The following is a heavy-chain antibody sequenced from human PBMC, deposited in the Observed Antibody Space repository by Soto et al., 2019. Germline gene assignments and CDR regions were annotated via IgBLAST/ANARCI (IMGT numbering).Heavy chain of an antibody. CDR1: GVNFSSYA. Sequence: GSLRLSCAASGVNFSSYAMNWVRQAPGKGLEWVSTISDTGGGTFYAGSVKGRFTISRDNSKNTLYLQMHSLRADDSAIYFCAVGRHKTSGSNTWFDPWGQGTQVTVSS. CDR3: AVGRHKTSGSNTWFDP. D-gene: IGHD3-22*01. CDR2: ISDTGGGT. J-gene: IGHJ5*02. V-gene: IGHV3-23*01.